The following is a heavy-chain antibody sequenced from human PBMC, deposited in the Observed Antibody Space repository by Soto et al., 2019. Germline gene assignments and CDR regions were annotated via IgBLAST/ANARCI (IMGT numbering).Heavy chain of an antibody. D-gene: IGHD1-26*01. Sequence: QVQLQESGPGVVKPSETLSLSCTVSGASVSSGSYYWTWIRQPPGKGLEWVGYIFYNGKTTNYNPSLKSRVTISVDTSKNQFSLKMSSVTAAETAFYYCARVYSGSYGQNDWGQGTLVTVSA. CDR2: IFYNGKTT. V-gene: IGHV4-61*01. CDR3: ARVYSGSYGQND. J-gene: IGHJ4*02. CDR1: GASVSSGSYY.